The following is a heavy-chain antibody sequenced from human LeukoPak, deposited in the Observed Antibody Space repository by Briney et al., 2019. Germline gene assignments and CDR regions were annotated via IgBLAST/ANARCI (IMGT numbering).Heavy chain of an antibody. V-gene: IGHV3-30-3*01. Sequence: GRSLRLSCAASGFTFSSYAMHWVRQAPGKGLEWVAVISYDGSNKYYADSVKGRFTISRDNSKNTLYLQMNSLRAEDTAVYYCARGRLEYCSSTSCLSPDYWGQGTLVTVSS. J-gene: IGHJ4*02. CDR3: ARGRLEYCSSTSCLSPDY. CDR1: GFTFSSYA. D-gene: IGHD2-2*01. CDR2: ISYDGSNK.